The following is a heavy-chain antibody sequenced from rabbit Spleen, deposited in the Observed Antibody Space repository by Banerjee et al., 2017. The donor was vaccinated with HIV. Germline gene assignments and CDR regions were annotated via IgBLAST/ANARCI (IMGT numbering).Heavy chain of an antibody. D-gene: IGHD1-1*01. J-gene: IGHJ2*01. CDR3: ARDLAGVSGCNFGC. CDR1: GFSFSNKAV. Sequence: ERLVAYGGGLIRPEGSLKLSCTAYGFSFSNKAVMCWVRQAPGKGLEWNACINAVTGKAVYATWAKGRFTFSKSSSTTVTLQMTSLTAADTATYFCARDLAGVSGCNFGCWGPGTLVTVS. V-gene: IGHV1S45*01. CDR2: INAVTGKA.